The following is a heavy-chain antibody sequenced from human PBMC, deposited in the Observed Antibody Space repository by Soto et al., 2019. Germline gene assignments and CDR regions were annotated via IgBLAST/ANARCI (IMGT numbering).Heavy chain of an antibody. V-gene: IGHV1-2*04. CDR1: GYTFTGYY. D-gene: IGHD6-19*01. CDR2: INPNSGGT. CDR3: ARGRRSSGWHNWFDP. Sequence: ASVKVSCKASGYTFTGYYMHWVRRAPGQGLEWMGWINPNSGGTNYAQKFQGWVTMTRDTSISTAYMELSRLRSDDTAVYYCARGRRSSGWHNWFDPWGQGTLVTVSS. J-gene: IGHJ5*02.